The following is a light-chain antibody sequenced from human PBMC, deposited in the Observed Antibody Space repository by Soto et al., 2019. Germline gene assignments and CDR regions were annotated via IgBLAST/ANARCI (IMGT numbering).Light chain of an antibody. V-gene: IGKV1-5*01. CDR2: DAS. CDR3: QQYNSYSWT. Sequence: DIQMTQSPSTLSASVGDRVTITCRASQTITTWLAWYQQKPGKPPKLLIYDASTLDSGVPSRFSGSGSGTEFTLTISSLQPDDFASYYCQQYNSYSWTFGQGTTVEI. J-gene: IGKJ1*01. CDR1: QTITTW.